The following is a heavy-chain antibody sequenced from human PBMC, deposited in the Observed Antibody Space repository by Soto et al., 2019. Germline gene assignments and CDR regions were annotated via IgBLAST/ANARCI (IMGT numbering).Heavy chain of an antibody. J-gene: IGHJ3*02. D-gene: IGHD6-13*01. CDR2: IYYSGST. Sequence: PSETLSLTCTVSSGSISSSSYYWGWIRQPPGKGLEWIGSIYYSGSTYYNPSLKSRVTISVDTSKNQFSLKLSSVTAADTAVYYCARHEYIAAAGTNDAFDIWGQGTMVTVSS. V-gene: IGHV4-39*01. CDR3: ARHEYIAAAGTNDAFDI. CDR1: SGSISSSSYY.